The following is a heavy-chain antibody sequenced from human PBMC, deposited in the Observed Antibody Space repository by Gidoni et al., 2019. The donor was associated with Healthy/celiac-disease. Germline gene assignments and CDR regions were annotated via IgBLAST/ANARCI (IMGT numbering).Heavy chain of an antibody. V-gene: IGHV4-39*01. D-gene: IGHD3-9*01. CDR3: ARHFPYVLRYFETPGLFDY. CDR2: IDYSGSP. Sequence: QLQLPQSAPGLVKPSEPLSPTCTVPGRSISSSRYYRGRIRQPPGKGLEWIGSIDYSGSPSYNPSLKSRVTISVDTSKNQFSRKLSSVTAADTAVYYCARHFPYVLRYFETPGLFDYWGQGTLVTVSS. CDR1: GRSISSSRYY. J-gene: IGHJ4*02.